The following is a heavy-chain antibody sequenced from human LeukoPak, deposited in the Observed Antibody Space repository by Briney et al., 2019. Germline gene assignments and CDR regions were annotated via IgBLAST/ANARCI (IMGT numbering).Heavy chain of an antibody. CDR1: GFTFGSCW. CDR2: INQDGSQK. CDR3: ARGVPIDY. J-gene: IGHJ4*02. Sequence: PGGSLRLSCAASGFTFGSCWMNWVRQTPGKGLEWVANINQDGSQKFYVDSVKGRFTISRDNANNSLYLQMNSLRAEDTAVYYCARGVPIDYWGQGTLVTVSS. V-gene: IGHV3-7*01. D-gene: IGHD6-6*01.